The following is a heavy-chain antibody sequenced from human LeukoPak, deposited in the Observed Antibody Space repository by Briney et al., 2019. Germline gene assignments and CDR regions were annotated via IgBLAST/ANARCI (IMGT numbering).Heavy chain of an antibody. CDR1: GFSFGDFA. V-gene: IGHV3-43D*04. J-gene: IGHJ6*03. Sequence: GGSLRLSCAASGFSFGDFAMQWVRQPPGKGLEWVSLINWDARRTYYADSVKGRFTISRDSSKNSLSLQMNSLRPEDTALYYCAKERRGYYMDVWGKGTTVTVSS. CDR2: INWDARRT. D-gene: IGHD3-10*01. CDR3: AKERRGYYMDV.